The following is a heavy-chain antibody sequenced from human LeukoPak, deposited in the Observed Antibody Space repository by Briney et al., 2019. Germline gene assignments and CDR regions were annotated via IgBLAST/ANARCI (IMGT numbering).Heavy chain of an antibody. Sequence: ASVKVSCKASGYTFTGYYMHWVRQAPGQRLEWMGWINPNSGGTNYAQKFQGRVTMTRDTSISTAYMELSRLRSDDTAVYYCARAWRAVAGSFFDYWGQGTLVTVSS. J-gene: IGHJ4*02. CDR2: INPNSGGT. D-gene: IGHD6-19*01. V-gene: IGHV1-2*02. CDR3: ARAWRAVAGSFFDY. CDR1: GYTFTGYY.